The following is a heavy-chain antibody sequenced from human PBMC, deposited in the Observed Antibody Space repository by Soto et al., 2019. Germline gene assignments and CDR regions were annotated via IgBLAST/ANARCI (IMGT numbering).Heavy chain of an antibody. Sequence: GESLKISCELSGYTLTNYWIAWVRQMPGKGLEWMGIIYPGDSDTRYSPSFQGQVTISADKSISTAYLQWSSLKASDTAMYYCARHGIAARDYYYYGMDVWGQGTTVTVSS. D-gene: IGHD6-6*01. CDR2: IYPGDSDT. J-gene: IGHJ6*02. CDR1: GYTLTNYW. V-gene: IGHV5-51*01. CDR3: ARHGIAARDYYYYGMDV.